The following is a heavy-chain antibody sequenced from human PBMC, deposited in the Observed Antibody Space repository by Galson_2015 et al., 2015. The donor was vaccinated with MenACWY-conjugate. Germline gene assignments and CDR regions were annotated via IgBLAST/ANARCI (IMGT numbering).Heavy chain of an antibody. Sequence: SLRLGCAASGFIFNTYWMHWVRQAPGKGLVWVSRINHGGSSTTYADSVKDRFTISRDNAKNTLYLQMNSLRPEDTAVFYCAKTRGASFYFDSWGQGTLVTVSS. D-gene: IGHD1-26*01. CDR2: INHGGSST. J-gene: IGHJ4*02. CDR3: AKTRGASFYFDS. V-gene: IGHV3-74*01. CDR1: GFIFNTYW.